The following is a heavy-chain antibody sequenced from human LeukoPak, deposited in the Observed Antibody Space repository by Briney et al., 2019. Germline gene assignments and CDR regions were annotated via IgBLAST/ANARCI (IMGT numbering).Heavy chain of an antibody. D-gene: IGHD3-9*01. CDR3: ARGSRYFDWLDPGDDY. CDR1: GYTFTSFD. Sequence: APVKVSCKASGYTFTSFDINWARQATGQGLEWMGWMNPNSGITGFAQKFQGRVTMTRNTSINTAYMELSSLKSEDTAVYYCARGSRYFDWLDPGDDYWGQGTLVTVSS. J-gene: IGHJ4*02. V-gene: IGHV1-8*01. CDR2: MNPNSGIT.